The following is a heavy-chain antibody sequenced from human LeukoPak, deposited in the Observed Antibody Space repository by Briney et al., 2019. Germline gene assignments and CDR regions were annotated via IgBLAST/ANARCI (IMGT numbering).Heavy chain of an antibody. CDR2: IYHSGST. CDR1: GYSISSGYY. Sequence: SETLSLTCAVSGYSISSGYYWGWIRQPPGKGLEWIGSIYHSGSTYYNPSLKSRVTISVDTSKNQFSLKLSSVTAADTAVYYCARRVGWGYYFNYWGQGTLVTVSS. V-gene: IGHV4-38-2*01. D-gene: IGHD3-16*01. J-gene: IGHJ4*02. CDR3: ARRVGWGYYFNY.